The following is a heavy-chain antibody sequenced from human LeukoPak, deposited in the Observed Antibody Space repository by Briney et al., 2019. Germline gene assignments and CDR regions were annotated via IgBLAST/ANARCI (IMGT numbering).Heavy chain of an antibody. CDR2: VRYDETTK. V-gene: IGHV3-30*02. CDR1: GFTFSNYG. J-gene: IGHJ4*02. D-gene: IGHD2-2*01. CDR3: AKDVPTAYFDY. Sequence: GGSPRLSCAASGFTFSNYGMHWVRQAPGKGLEWVAFVRYDETTKFYADSVKGRFTISRDNSKTTLYLQMNSLRAEDTAVYYCAKDVPTAYFDYWGQGTLVTVSS.